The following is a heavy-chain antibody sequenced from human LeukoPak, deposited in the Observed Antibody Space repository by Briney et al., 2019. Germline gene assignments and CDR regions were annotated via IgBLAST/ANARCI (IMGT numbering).Heavy chain of an antibody. CDR1: GFTFSIHW. D-gene: IGHD6-19*01. Sequence: GGSLRLSCAASGFTFSIHWMSWVRQAPGKGLEWVANIKQDGSEKYYVDSVKGRFTISRDNAKNSLYLQMNSLRAEDTAVYYCARLPYSSGWYDYWGQGTLVTVSS. CDR2: IKQDGSEK. J-gene: IGHJ4*02. V-gene: IGHV3-7*01. CDR3: ARLPYSSGWYDY.